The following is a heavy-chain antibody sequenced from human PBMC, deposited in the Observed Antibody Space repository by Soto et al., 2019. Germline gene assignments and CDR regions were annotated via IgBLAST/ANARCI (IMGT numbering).Heavy chain of an antibody. V-gene: IGHV3-30-3*01. Sequence: QVQLVESGGGVVQPGRSLRLSCAASGFTFSSYAMHWVRQAPGKGLEWVAVISYDGSNKYYADSVKGRFTISRDNSKNTLYLQMNSLRAEDTAVYYCATLAPYYYDSSGKGNWFDPWGQGTLVTVSS. D-gene: IGHD3-22*01. CDR1: GFTFSSYA. CDR3: ATLAPYYYDSSGKGNWFDP. J-gene: IGHJ5*02. CDR2: ISYDGSNK.